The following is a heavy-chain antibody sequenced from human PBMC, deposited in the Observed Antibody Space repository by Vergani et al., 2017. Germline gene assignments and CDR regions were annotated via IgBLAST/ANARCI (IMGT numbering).Heavy chain of an antibody. Sequence: EVQLVESGGGLVKPGGSLRLSCAASGFTFDDYGMSWVRQAPGKGLEWVSGINWSGGDTGYADSVKGRFTISRDNAKNSLYLQMNSLRAEDTAFYYCASTRYSGSYFYAFDIWGQGTMVTVSS. CDR3: ASTRYSGSYFYAFDI. V-gene: IGHV3-20*04. D-gene: IGHD1-26*01. J-gene: IGHJ3*02. CDR2: INWSGGDT. CDR1: GFTFDDYG.